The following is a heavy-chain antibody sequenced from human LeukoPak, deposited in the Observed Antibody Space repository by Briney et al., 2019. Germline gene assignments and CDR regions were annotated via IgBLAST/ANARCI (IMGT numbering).Heavy chain of an antibody. V-gene: IGHV4-59*01. CDR1: GGSISIYY. J-gene: IGHJ4*02. D-gene: IGHD6-13*01. CDR3: ARESSWYYFDY. Sequence: SETLSLTCTVSGGSISIYYWSWIRQPPGKGLEWIGYIYYSGSTNYNPSLKSRVTISVDTSKNQFSLKLSSVTAADTAVYYCARESSWYYFDYWGQGALVTVSS. CDR2: IYYSGST.